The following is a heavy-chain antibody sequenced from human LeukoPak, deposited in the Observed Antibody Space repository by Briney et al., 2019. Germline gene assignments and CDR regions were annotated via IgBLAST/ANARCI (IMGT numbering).Heavy chain of an antibody. Sequence: GGSLRLSCAASGITFNNYAMSWVRQAPGKGLEWGSGISDSGDGTYYADSVQGRFSISIDNSKNTLYLQMNSPRAAATAVYYCARPPGRTGAFDIWGQGTVVTVSS. J-gene: IGHJ3*02. CDR2: ISDSGDGT. V-gene: IGHV3-23*01. D-gene: IGHD3-10*01. CDR1: GITFNNYA. CDR3: ARPPGRTGAFDI.